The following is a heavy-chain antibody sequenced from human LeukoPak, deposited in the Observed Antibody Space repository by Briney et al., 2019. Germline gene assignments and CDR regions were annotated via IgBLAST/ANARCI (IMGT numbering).Heavy chain of an antibody. V-gene: IGHV4-39*01. CDR2: IYYSGTA. J-gene: IGHJ4*02. Sequence: SETLSPTCTVSGGSLSSSSYYWGWIRQPPGEGLGWIGSIYYSGTAYYNPSRKSRVTISVDTAKIQFSLERSAGTAADMALFYCARHTSHSMGTGDFDDWGQRTPVTVSS. CDR3: ARHTSHSMGTGDFDD. CDR1: GGSLSSSSYY. D-gene: IGHD1-1*01.